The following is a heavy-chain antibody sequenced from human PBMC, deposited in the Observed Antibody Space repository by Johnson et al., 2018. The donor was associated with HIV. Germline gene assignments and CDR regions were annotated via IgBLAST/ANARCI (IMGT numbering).Heavy chain of an antibody. Sequence: VQLVESGGGLVQPGGSLRLSCAASGFTFSSYDMHWVRQATGKGLEWVSAIGTAGDTYYPGSVKGRFTISRDNSKTTLYLQMNSLASEDTAVYYCAKNRDYGDGDGFDMWGQGTMVTVSS. D-gene: IGHD4-17*01. V-gene: IGHV3-13*01. J-gene: IGHJ3*02. CDR1: GFTFSSYD. CDR3: AKNRDYGDGDGFDM. CDR2: IGTAGDT.